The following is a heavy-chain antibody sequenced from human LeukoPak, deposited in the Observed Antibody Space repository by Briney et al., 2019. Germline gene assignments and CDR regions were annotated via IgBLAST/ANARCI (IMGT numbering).Heavy chain of an antibody. CDR2: IWYDGSNK. V-gene: IGHV3-33*01. CDR1: GFTFSSYG. CDR3: ARGLGYCSSTSCNYYFDY. D-gene: IGHD2-2*01. Sequence: GRSLRLSCAASGFTFSSYGMHWVRQAPGKGLGWVAVIWYDGSNKYYADSVKGRFTISRDNSRNTLYLQMNSLRAEDTAVYYCARGLGYCSSTSCNYYFDYWGQGTLVTVSS. J-gene: IGHJ4*02.